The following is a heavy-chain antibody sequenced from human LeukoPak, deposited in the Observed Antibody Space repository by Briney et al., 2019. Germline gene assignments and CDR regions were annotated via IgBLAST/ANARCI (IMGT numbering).Heavy chain of an antibody. CDR2: LFHSGGT. Sequence: SETLSLTCTVSNYSISSSHYWGWIRQPPGKGLEWIGSLFHSGGTYYTPSLKSRVTISLDTSKNQFSLRLTSVTAANTALYYCARGEAVYSYGPLYYFDYWGQGTLVAVSS. D-gene: IGHD5-18*01. J-gene: IGHJ4*02. CDR3: ARGEAVYSYGPLYYFDY. V-gene: IGHV4-38-2*02. CDR1: NYSISSSHY.